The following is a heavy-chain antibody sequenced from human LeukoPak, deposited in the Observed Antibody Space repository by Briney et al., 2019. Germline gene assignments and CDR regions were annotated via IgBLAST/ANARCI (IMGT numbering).Heavy chain of an antibody. CDR1: GFTFSSYA. CDR3: AKEGSSSWYALSYFDY. J-gene: IGHJ4*02. Sequence: GGSLRLSCAASGFTFSSYAMSWVRQAPGKGLEWVSAISGSGGSTYYADSVKGRFTISRGNSKNTLYLQMNSLRAEDTAVYYCAKEGSSSWYALSYFDYWGQGTLVTVSS. V-gene: IGHV3-23*01. D-gene: IGHD6-13*01. CDR2: ISGSGGST.